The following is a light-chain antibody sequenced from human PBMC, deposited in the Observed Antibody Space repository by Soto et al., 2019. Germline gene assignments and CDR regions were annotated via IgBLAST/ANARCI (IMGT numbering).Light chain of an antibody. V-gene: IGLV2-14*01. J-gene: IGLJ2*01. CDR3: ASYTSSSTSVI. CDR2: ELS. Sequence: SALTQPASVSGSPGQSITISCTGTSSDVGGYKYVSWYQQHPDKAPKLIIFELSNRPSGISSRFSGSKSGNTASLTISGLQAEDEADYYCASYTSSSTSVIFGRGTKLTVL. CDR1: SSDVGGYKY.